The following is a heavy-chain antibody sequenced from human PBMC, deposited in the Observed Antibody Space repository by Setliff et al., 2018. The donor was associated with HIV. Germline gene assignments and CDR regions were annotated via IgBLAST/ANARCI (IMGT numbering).Heavy chain of an antibody. D-gene: IGHD3-10*01. CDR2: ISGSGGDT. V-gene: IGHV3-23*01. CDR3: AKKTAAYTSGSWLHY. Sequence: GSLRLSCASSGFTFSSYAMTWVRQAPGKGLECVAVISGSGGDTYYADSVKGRFVISREKSKSTLYLQMNSLRAEDTAVYYCAKKTAAYTSGSWLHYWGQGTLGTVSS. CDR1: GFTFSSYA. J-gene: IGHJ4*02.